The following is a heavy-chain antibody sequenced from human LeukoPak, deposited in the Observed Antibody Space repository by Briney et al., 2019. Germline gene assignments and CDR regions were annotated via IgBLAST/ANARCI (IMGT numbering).Heavy chain of an antibody. Sequence: GRSLRLSCAASRFTFSACGMHWVRQAPGKGLEWVAAISFDGSHKYYADSVKGRFTISRDNSMNTLYLQMNSLRAEDTAVYYCAKGTAVDRQYFENWGRGTLVTVSS. D-gene: IGHD1-1*01. J-gene: IGHJ4*02. V-gene: IGHV3-30*18. CDR1: RFTFSACG. CDR3: AKGTAVDRQYFEN. CDR2: ISFDGSHK.